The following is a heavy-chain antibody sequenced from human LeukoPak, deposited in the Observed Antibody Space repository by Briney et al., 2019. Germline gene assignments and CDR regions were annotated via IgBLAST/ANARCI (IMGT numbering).Heavy chain of an antibody. Sequence: GGSLRVSCAASGFTFSSYAMSWVRQAPGKGLEWVSAITGSGGSTYYADSAKGRFTISRDNSKNTLYLQMNRLRAEDTAVYYCAKVPLIAAPKHFDYWGQGTLVTVSS. CDR2: ITGSGGST. CDR1: GFTFSSYA. D-gene: IGHD6-13*01. V-gene: IGHV3-23*01. CDR3: AKVPLIAAPKHFDY. J-gene: IGHJ4*02.